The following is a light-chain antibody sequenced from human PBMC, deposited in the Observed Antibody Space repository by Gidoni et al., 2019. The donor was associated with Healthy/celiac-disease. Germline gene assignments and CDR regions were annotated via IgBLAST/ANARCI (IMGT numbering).Light chain of an antibody. CDR2: WAS. V-gene: IGKV4-1*01. CDR3: QQYYSTPLT. CDR1: QSVLYSSNNKNY. J-gene: IGKJ4*01. Sequence: DIVMTQSPDSLAVSLGERATINCKSSQSVLYSSNNKNYLAWYQQKPGQPPKLLIYWASTRESGVPDRFSGSGSGTVFTLTISSLQAEDVAVYYCQQYYSTPLTFXXXTKVEIK.